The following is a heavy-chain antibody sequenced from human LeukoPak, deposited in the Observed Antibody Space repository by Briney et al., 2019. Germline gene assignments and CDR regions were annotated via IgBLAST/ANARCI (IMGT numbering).Heavy chain of an antibody. J-gene: IGHJ4*02. V-gene: IGHV6-1*01. CDR2: TYYRSKWYN. D-gene: IGHD4-23*01. CDR1: GDSVSSNSVS. Sequence: SQTFSLTCAISGDSVSSNSVSWNWIRQSPSRGLEWLGKTYYRSKWYNDYVVSVKSRITINPDTSKNQLSLQLSSVTPEDTAVYFCARMSAGGKLDYWGQGTLVTVSS. CDR3: ARMSAGGKLDY.